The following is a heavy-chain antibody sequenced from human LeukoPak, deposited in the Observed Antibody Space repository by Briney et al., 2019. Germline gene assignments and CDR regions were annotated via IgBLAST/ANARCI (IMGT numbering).Heavy chain of an antibody. CDR3: AKDLILSGFDAFDI. J-gene: IGHJ3*02. CDR2: ISSNGGST. CDR1: GFTFSGFA. V-gene: IGHV3-23*01. Sequence: PGGSLRLSCAASGFTFSGFAMSWVRQAPGKGLEWVSSISSNGGSTYYADSVRGRFTIPRDNSKNTLNLRLSSLRADDAAVYYCAKDLILSGFDAFDIWGQGTMVTVSS.